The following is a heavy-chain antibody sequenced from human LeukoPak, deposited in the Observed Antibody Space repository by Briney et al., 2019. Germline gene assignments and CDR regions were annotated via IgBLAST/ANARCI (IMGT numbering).Heavy chain of an antibody. Sequence: PSETLSLTCAVYGGSFSGYYWSWIRQPPGKGLEWIGEINHSGSTNYNPSFKSRVTISVDTSKNQFSLKLSSVTAADTAVYYCARRTRGYYYYYYGMDVWGQGTTVTVSS. CDR1: GGSFSGYY. CDR3: ARRTRGYYYYYYGMDV. CDR2: INHSGST. V-gene: IGHV4-34*01. D-gene: IGHD3-10*01. J-gene: IGHJ6*02.